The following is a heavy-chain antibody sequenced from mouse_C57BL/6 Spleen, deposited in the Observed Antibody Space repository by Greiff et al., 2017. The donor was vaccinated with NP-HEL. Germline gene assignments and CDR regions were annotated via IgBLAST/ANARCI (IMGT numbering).Heavy chain of an antibody. CDR2: INYDGSST. CDR1: GFTFSDYY. D-gene: IGHD2-2*01. CDR3: AGYYGYDDWFAY. V-gene: IGHV5-16*01. Sequence: DVMLVESEGGLVQPGSSMKLSCTASGFTFSDYYMAWVRQVPEKGLEWVANINYDGSSTYYLDSLKSRFIISRDNAKNILYLQMSSLKSEDTATYYCAGYYGYDDWFAYWGQGTLVTVSA. J-gene: IGHJ3*01.